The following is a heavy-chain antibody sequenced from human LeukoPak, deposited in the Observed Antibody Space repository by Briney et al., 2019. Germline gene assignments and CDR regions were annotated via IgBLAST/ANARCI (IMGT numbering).Heavy chain of an antibody. CDR2: IIPILGIA. Sequence: SVKVSCKASGYTFTGYYMHWVRQAPGQGLEWMGRIIPILGIANYAQKFQGRVTITADKSTSTAYMELSSLRSEDTAVYYCARADTAMVLDWGQGTLVTVSS. CDR3: ARADTAMVLD. CDR1: GYTFTGYY. D-gene: IGHD5-18*01. J-gene: IGHJ4*02. V-gene: IGHV1-69*04.